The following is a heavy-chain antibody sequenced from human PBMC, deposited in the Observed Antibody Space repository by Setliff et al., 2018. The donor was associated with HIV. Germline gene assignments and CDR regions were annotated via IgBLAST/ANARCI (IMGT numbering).Heavy chain of an antibody. CDR1: GGTFSGHA. CDR3: ARAPAHEHATGWYSSSNRFDP. V-gene: IGHV1-69*13. CDR2: IIPLFGTA. J-gene: IGHJ5*02. Sequence: GASVKVSCKAAGGTFSGHAINWVRQAPGQGVEWMGEIIPLFGTAHYAQRFQGRISITADHSTSTAYMELSRLKSADTAVYYCARAPAHEHATGWYSSSNRFDPWGQGTLVIVSS. D-gene: IGHD1-26*01.